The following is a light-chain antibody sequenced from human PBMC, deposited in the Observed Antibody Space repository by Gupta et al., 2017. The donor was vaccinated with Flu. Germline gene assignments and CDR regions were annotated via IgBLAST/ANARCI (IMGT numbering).Light chain of an antibody. CDR3: QKDNSAPRT. CDR1: QGISNY. Sequence: PSSLSASVGDRVIITCRASQGISNYLAWYQQKPGKVPKLPIYAASTLQSGVPSRFSGSGSGTDFTLTISSLQPEDVATYYCQKDNSAPRTFGQGTKVEIK. V-gene: IGKV1-27*01. J-gene: IGKJ1*01. CDR2: AAS.